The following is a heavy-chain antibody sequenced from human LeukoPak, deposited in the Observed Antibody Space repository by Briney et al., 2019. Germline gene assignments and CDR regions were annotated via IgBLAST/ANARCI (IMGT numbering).Heavy chain of an antibody. D-gene: IGHD2-2*01. Sequence: GGSLRLSCAASGFTFRSYSMNWVRPAPGKGLEWVSAIDPSSTYIYYADSVKGRFTISRDNAENSLYLQMNSLRVEDTAVYYCARAPTVCSSSSCQADYWGQGTLVTVSS. V-gene: IGHV3-21*01. J-gene: IGHJ4*02. CDR3: ARAPTVCSSSSCQADY. CDR2: IDPSSTYI. CDR1: GFTFRSYS.